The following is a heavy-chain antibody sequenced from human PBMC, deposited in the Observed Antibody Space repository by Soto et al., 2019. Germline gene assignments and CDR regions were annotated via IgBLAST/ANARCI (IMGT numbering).Heavy chain of an antibody. V-gene: IGHV3-23*01. Sequence: EVQLLESGGGLVQPGGSLRLSCAASGFTFSSYAMSWVRQAPGKGLEWVSAISGSGGSTYYADSVRGRFTFSRDNSKNTLSLQMNILRAEDTAVYYCARRTSSWSFDYWGEGTLVTVSS. D-gene: IGHD6-13*01. J-gene: IGHJ4*02. CDR3: ARRTSSWSFDY. CDR1: GFTFSSYA. CDR2: ISGSGGST.